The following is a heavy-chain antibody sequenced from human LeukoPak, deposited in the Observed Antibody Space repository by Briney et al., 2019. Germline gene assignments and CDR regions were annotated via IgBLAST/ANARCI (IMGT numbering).Heavy chain of an antibody. V-gene: IGHV4-39*01. CDR1: GGSISSSSYY. CDR3: ARHREGRYDYYYYMDV. Sequence: SETLSLTCTVSGGSISSSSYYWGWIRQPPGKGLEWIGSIYYSGSTYYNPSLKSRVTISADTSKNQFSLKLTSVTAADTAVYYCARHREGRYDYYYYMDVWGKGTTVTISS. CDR2: IYYSGST. J-gene: IGHJ6*03.